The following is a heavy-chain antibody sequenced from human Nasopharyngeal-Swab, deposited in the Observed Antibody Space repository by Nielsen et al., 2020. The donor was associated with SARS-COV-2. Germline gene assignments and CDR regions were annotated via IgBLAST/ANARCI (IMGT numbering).Heavy chain of an antibody. CDR1: GYTFTSYD. J-gene: IGHJ4*02. D-gene: IGHD3-22*01. V-gene: IGHV1-69*13. CDR3: ARHYDSSGYYNYFDY. CDR2: IIPIFGTA. Sequence: SVKVSCKASGYTFTSYDINWVRQATGQGLEWMGGIIPIFGTANYAQKFQGRVTITADESTSTAYMELSSLRSEDTAVYYCARHYDSSGYYNYFDYWGQGTLVTVSS.